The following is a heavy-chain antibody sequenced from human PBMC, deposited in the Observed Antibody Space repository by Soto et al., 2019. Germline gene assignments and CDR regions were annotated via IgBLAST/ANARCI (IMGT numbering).Heavy chain of an antibody. D-gene: IGHD1-20*01. CDR3: AKGTPQNNWNHYCMDV. Sequence: GGSLRLSCAASGFTFSSSAMNWVRQAPGKGLEWVSVISGSVGRTSYADSVKGRFTIPRDDSKNTLWLQMNSLRAEDTAVYYCAKGTPQNNWNHYCMDVWGQGTRVTVSS. J-gene: IGHJ6*02. CDR2: ISGSVGRT. CDR1: GFTFSSSA. V-gene: IGHV3-23*01.